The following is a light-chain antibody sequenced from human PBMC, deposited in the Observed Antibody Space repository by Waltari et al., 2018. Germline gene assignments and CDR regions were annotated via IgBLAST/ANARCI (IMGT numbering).Light chain of an antibody. CDR1: SSDVGSYNL. Sequence: QSALTQPASVSGSPGQSITISCTGTSSDVGSYNLVSWYQQHPGKAPKLMIYEVSKRPPGVSNRFSGSKSGNTASLTISGLQADDEADYYCCSYAGSSTSWVFGGGTKLTVL. J-gene: IGLJ3*02. CDR3: CSYAGSSTSWV. CDR2: EVS. V-gene: IGLV2-23*02.